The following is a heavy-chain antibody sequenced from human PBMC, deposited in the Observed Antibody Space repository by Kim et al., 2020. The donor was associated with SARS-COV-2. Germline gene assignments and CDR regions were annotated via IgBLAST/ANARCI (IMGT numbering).Heavy chain of an antibody. V-gene: IGHV3-23*01. CDR2: LSGSGCST. CDR1: GFTFSSYA. Sequence: GGSLRLSCAASGFTFSSYAMSWVRQAPGKGLEWVSALSGSGCSTYYADSVKGRFTISRDNSKNTLYLQMNSLRAEDTAVYYCAKVFPLYCGGDCPFDYWRQGTLVTVSS. D-gene: IGHD2-21*02. J-gene: IGHJ4*02. CDR3: AKVFPLYCGGDCPFDY.